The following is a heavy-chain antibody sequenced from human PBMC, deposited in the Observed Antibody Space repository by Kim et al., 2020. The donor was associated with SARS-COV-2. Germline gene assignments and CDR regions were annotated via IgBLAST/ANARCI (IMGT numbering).Heavy chain of an antibody. J-gene: IGHJ6*02. V-gene: IGHV1-69*02. CDR3: AVPSYPHYYYGMDV. D-gene: IGHD5-18*01. Sequence: AQKFQGRVTITADKSTSTAYMELSSLRSEDTAVYYCAVPSYPHYYYGMDVWGQGTTVTVSS.